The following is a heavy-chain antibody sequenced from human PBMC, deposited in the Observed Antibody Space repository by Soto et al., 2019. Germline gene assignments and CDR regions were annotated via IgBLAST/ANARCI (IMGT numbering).Heavy chain of an antibody. J-gene: IGHJ6*02. CDR2: IKQDGSEQ. Sequence: PGGSLRLSCTASGFTFSNYWMTWVRQVPGKGLEWVANIKQDGSEQTNAPSVKGRSTISRVNAKNSLYLQMNSLRDDDAAVYYCSREFYEERQRQYYYFGMDVWGQGTTVTVSS. CDR3: SREFYEERQRQYYYFGMDV. D-gene: IGHD1-1*01. CDR1: GFTFSNYW. V-gene: IGHV3-7*01.